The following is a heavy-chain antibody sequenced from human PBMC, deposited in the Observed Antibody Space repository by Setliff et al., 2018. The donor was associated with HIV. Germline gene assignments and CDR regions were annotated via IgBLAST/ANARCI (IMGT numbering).Heavy chain of an antibody. CDR3: ASVLFNRKGWHWDR. CDR1: GFSFSSYA. V-gene: IGHV3-33*01. D-gene: IGHD6-19*01. J-gene: IGHJ4*02. CDR2: IFHDGSNK. Sequence: GGSLRLSCAASGFSFSSYAMHWVRQTPGKGLEWVAIIFHDGSNKYYADSVKGRFTISRDNSKNTLYLQMNSLRAEDTAVYYCASVLFNRKGWHWDRWGQGTLVTVSS.